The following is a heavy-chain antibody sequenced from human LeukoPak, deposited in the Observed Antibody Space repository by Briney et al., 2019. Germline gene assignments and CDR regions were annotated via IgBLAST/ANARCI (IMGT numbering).Heavy chain of an antibody. CDR1: GFTFSSYA. Sequence: GGSLRLSCAASGFTFSSYAMSWVRQAPGKGLEWVSSISSSSSYIYYADSVKGRFTISRDNAKNSLYLQMNSLRAEDTAVYYCARDTMVRGVMGYWGQGTLVTVSS. D-gene: IGHD3-10*01. V-gene: IGHV3-21*01. J-gene: IGHJ4*02. CDR3: ARDTMVRGVMGY. CDR2: ISSSSSYI.